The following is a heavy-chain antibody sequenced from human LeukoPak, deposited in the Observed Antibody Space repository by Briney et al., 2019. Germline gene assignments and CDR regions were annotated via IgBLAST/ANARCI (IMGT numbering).Heavy chain of an antibody. CDR2: IDGSSSTI. CDR3: ATPFDY. CDR1: GFTFSTYS. J-gene: IGHJ4*02. V-gene: IGHV3-48*01. Sequence: PGGSLRLSCVASGFTFSTYSMNWVRQAPGKGLEWVSYIDGSSSTIYYADSVKGRFTISRDNAKNSLYLQMDSLRAEDTAVYYCATPFDYWGQGSLVTVSS.